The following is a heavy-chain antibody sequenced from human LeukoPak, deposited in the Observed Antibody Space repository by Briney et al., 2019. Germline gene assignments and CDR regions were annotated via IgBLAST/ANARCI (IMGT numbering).Heavy chain of an antibody. Sequence: PGGSLRLSCAASGFTFSSYGMHWVRQAPGKGLEWVAVIRYDGSNKYYADSVKGRFTISRDNSKNTLYLQMNSLRAEDTAVYYCARVKYSSSYNWFDPWGQGTLVTVSS. V-gene: IGHV3-33*01. CDR3: ARVKYSSSYNWFDP. J-gene: IGHJ5*02. CDR2: IRYDGSNK. CDR1: GFTFSSYG. D-gene: IGHD6-6*01.